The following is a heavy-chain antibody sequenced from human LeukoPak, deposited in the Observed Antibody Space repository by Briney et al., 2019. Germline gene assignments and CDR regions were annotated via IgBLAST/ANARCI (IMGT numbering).Heavy chain of an antibody. D-gene: IGHD2-2*01. V-gene: IGHV1-69*06. CDR3: ARVRYCSSTSCRNFYYYYGMDV. CDR2: IIPIFGTA. CDR1: GGTFTSSA. Sequence: GASVKVSCKASGGTFTSSAISWVRQAPGQGLERMGGIIPIFGTANYAQKFQGRVTITADKSTSTAYMELSSLRSEDTAVYYCARVRYCSSTSCRNFYYYYGMDVWGKGTTVTVSS. J-gene: IGHJ6*04.